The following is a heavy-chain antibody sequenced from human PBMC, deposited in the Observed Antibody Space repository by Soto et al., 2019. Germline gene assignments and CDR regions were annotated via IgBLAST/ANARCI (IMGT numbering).Heavy chain of an antibody. J-gene: IGHJ4*02. CDR3: ARSMVGYYYGSGSFDY. CDR2: ISYDGSKK. D-gene: IGHD3-10*01. Sequence: QVQLVESGGGVVQPGRSLRLSCAASGFTFSSYAMHWVRQAPGKGLEWVAVISYDGSKKYSADSGKGRFTISRANSKHALYLPMNSLRAEDTVVYYCARSMVGYYYGSGSFDYWGQGTRVTVSS. CDR1: GFTFSSYA. V-gene: IGHV3-30-3*01.